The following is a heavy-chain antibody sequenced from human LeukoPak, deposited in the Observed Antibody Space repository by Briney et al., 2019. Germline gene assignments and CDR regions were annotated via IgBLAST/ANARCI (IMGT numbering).Heavy chain of an antibody. V-gene: IGHV3-48*01. D-gene: IGHD3/OR15-3a*01. CDR3: ARDRGDFWTGYYTNYCDY. Sequence: QSGGSLRLSCAASGFTFSSHNMHWVRQAAGKGLEWDAYISDSSTTIYYADSVKGRLTISRANATNSLYMQMNSLRATGTAVYYCARDRGDFWTGYYTNYCDYWGQGTLVTVSS. CDR2: ISDSSTTI. J-gene: IGHJ4*02. CDR1: GFTFSSHN.